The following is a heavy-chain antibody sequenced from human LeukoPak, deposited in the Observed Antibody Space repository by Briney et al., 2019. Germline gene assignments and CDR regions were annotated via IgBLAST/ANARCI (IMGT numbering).Heavy chain of an antibody. CDR1: GDSISSSSHY. Sequence: SETLSLTCIVSGDSISSSSHYWGWVRQPPGKGLEWIGYIYYSGSTNYNPSLKSRVTISVDTSKNQFSLKLSSVTAADTAVYYCARYSNYGDYYYYYMDVWGKGTTVTVSS. V-gene: IGHV4-61*05. J-gene: IGHJ6*03. CDR3: ARYSNYGDYYYYYMDV. CDR2: IYYSGST. D-gene: IGHD4-11*01.